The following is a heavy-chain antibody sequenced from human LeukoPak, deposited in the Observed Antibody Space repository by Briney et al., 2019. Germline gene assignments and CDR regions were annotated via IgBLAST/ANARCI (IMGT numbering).Heavy chain of an antibody. Sequence: QPGGSLRLSCTGSGFTFSSNDMSWVRQPPGKGLEWVSYISITSKTIKYADSVKGRFTISRDNAKNSLYLQMNSLRDEDTAVYYCARGPEWLPYYFDYWGQGTLVTVSS. CDR3: ARGPEWLPYYFDY. D-gene: IGHD5-12*01. CDR2: ISITSKTI. J-gene: IGHJ4*02. V-gene: IGHV3-48*02. CDR1: GFTFSSND.